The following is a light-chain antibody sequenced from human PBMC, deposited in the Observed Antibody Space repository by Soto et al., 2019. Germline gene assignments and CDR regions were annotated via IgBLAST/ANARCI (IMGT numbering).Light chain of an antibody. CDR3: QQSYSTPYT. J-gene: IGKJ2*01. V-gene: IGKV1-39*01. CDR1: QSISTY. CDR2: GAS. Sequence: DIQMTHSPSSLSASVGDRATITCRASQSISTYLNWYQQKPGKAPNLLIYGASTLQSGVPSRFSGSGYGTDFTLTISSLQPEDFATYYCQQSYSTPYTFGQGTKLEIK.